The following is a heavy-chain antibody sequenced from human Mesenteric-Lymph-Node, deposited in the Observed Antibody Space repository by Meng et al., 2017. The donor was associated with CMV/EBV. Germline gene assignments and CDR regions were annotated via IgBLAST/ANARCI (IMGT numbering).Heavy chain of an antibody. D-gene: IGHD2-21*01. CDR3: ARARLCGGDCYSLDY. V-gene: IGHV4-61*01. CDR1: GGSVSSGSYY. CDR2: IYYSGST. J-gene: IGHJ4*02. Sequence: SETLSLTCTVPGGSVSSGSYYWSWIRQPPGKGLEWIGYIYYSGSTNYNPSLKSRVTISVDTSKNQFSLKLSSVTAADTAVYYCARARLCGGDCYSLDYWGQGTLVTVSS.